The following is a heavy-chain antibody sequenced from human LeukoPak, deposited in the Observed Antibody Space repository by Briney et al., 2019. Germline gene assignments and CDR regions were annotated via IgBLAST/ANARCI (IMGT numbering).Heavy chain of an antibody. CDR2: INSDGSST. Sequence: GGSLRLSCAASGFTFSNYWMHWVRQAPGKGLVWVSRINSDGSSTSYADSVKGRFTISRDNAKNTLYLQMNSLRAEDTAVYHCAREEYYDILTGPYYYGMDVWGKGTTVTVSS. V-gene: IGHV3-74*01. J-gene: IGHJ6*04. D-gene: IGHD3-9*01. CDR1: GFTFSNYW. CDR3: AREEYYDILTGPYYYGMDV.